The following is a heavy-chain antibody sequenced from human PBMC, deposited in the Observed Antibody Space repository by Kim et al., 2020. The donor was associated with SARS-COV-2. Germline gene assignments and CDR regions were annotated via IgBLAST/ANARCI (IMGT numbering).Heavy chain of an antibody. CDR2: IWYDGSNK. CDR3: AKEINYSLYYFDY. Sequence: GGSLRLSCAASGFTFSSYGMHWVRQAPGKGLEWVAVIWYDGSNKYYADSVKGRFTISRDNSKNTLYLQMNSLRAEDTAVYYCAKEINYSLYYFDYWGQGTLVTVSS. J-gene: IGHJ4*02. V-gene: IGHV3-33*06. D-gene: IGHD2-15*01. CDR1: GFTFSSYG.